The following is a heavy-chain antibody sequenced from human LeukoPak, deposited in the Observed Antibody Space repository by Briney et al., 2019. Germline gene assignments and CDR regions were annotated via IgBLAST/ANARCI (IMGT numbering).Heavy chain of an antibody. CDR1: GGSFSGYY. CDR2: INHSGST. D-gene: IGHD1-26*01. J-gene: IGHJ5*02. V-gene: IGHV4-34*01. CDR3: ARGRVGATWFDP. Sequence: SEPLSLTCAVYGGSFSGYYWSWIRQPPGKGLEWIGEINHSGSTNYNPSLKSRITISIDTSKNQFSLKVRSVTAADTAVYYCARGRVGATWFDPWGQGTLVSVSS.